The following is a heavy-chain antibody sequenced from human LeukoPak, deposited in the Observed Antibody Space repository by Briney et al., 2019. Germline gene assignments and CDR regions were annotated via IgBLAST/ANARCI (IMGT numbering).Heavy chain of an antibody. CDR1: GGSFSGYY. CDR3: ASSFGIAAAGTSGDWFDP. D-gene: IGHD6-13*01. J-gene: IGHJ5*02. Sequence: PSETLSLTCAVCGGSFSGYYWSWIREPPGKGLEWIGEIDHSGSTNYNPSLKSRVTISVDTSKNQFSLKLSSVTAADTAVYYCASSFGIAAAGTSGDWFDPWGQGTLVTVSS. CDR2: IDHSGST. V-gene: IGHV4-34*01.